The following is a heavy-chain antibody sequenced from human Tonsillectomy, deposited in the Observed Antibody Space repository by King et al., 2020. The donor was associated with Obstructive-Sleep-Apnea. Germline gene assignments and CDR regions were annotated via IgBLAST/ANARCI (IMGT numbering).Heavy chain of an antibody. CDR2: MSGSGGST. CDR3: AKDADYNYLYFDS. D-gene: IGHD5-24*01. Sequence: VQLLESGGGLVQPGGSLRLSCVASGFTFKTYVMTWVRQAPGKGLEWVSGMSGSGGSTYYADSVKGRFTISRDNSKNTLYLHMIALRAEDTAVYYCAKDADYNYLYFDSWGQGTLVTVSS. J-gene: IGHJ4*02. CDR1: GFTFKTYV. V-gene: IGHV3-23*01.